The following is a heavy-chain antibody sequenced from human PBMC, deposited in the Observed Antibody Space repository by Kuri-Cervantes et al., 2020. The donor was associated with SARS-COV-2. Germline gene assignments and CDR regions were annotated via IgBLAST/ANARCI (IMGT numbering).Heavy chain of an antibody. J-gene: IGHJ6*02. D-gene: IGHD1-14*01. CDR2: MNNDGTTI. CDR3: ARDRETTWYYGMDV. CDR1: GFAFSNSW. Sequence: GESLKISCAASGFAFSNSWMHWVRQAPGEGLVWVSRMNNDGTTITYADIVKGRFTISRDNSENTVSLQMNSLRPEDTAVYYCARDRETTWYYGMDVWGQGTTVTVSS. V-gene: IGHV3-74*03.